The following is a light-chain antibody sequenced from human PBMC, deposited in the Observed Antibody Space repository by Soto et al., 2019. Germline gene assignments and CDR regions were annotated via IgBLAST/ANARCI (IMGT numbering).Light chain of an antibody. J-gene: IGLJ1*01. Sequence: QSALTQPASVSGSLGQSITISCTGTSSDVGSYNHVSWYQQHPGKAPKLMIYDVSNRPSGVSNRFSGSKSGNTASLTISGLQAEDEADYYCSSYTTTSTLDVFGTATQLTVL. CDR2: DVS. V-gene: IGLV2-14*01. CDR1: SSDVGSYNH. CDR3: SSYTTTSTLDV.